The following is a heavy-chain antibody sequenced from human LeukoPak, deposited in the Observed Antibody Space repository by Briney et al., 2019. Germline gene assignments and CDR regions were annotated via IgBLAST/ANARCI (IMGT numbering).Heavy chain of an antibody. CDR1: GGSISSGGYS. V-gene: IGHV4-30-2*01. J-gene: IGHJ4*02. CDR3: ARSRPSRVYFDY. D-gene: IGHD2/OR15-2a*01. Sequence: SETLSLTCAVSGGSISSGGYSWSWIRQPPGKGLEWIGYIYHSGSTYYNPSLKSRVTISVDRSKNQFSLKLSSVIAADTAVYYCARSRPSRVYFDYWGQGTLVTVSS. CDR2: IYHSGST.